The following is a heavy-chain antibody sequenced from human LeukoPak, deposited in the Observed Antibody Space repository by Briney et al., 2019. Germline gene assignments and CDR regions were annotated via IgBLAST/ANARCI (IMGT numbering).Heavy chain of an antibody. Sequence: SETLSLTCTVSGGSISSYYWSWIRQPPGKGLEWIGYIYYSGSTNYNPSLKGRVTISVDTSKNQFSPKLSSVTAADTAVYYCARVYYYDSSGPFDYWGQGTLVTVSS. CDR1: GGSISSYY. D-gene: IGHD3-22*01. V-gene: IGHV4-59*01. CDR3: ARVYYYDSSGPFDY. CDR2: IYYSGST. J-gene: IGHJ4*02.